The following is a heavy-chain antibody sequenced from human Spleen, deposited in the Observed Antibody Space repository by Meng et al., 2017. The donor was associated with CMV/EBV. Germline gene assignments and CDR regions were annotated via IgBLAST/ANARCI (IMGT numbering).Heavy chain of an antibody. J-gene: IGHJ3*02. Sequence: GESLKIYCAASGFTFSSYEMNWVRQAPGKGLEWVSYISTSGATMYNADSVKGRFTISRDDAKHSLYLQMNSLRLEDTAVYYCARIRSYSGSGIYSRDAFDIWGQGTMVTVSS. CDR1: GFTFSSYE. CDR2: ISTSGATM. D-gene: IGHD3-10*01. CDR3: ARIRSYSGSGIYSRDAFDI. V-gene: IGHV3-48*03.